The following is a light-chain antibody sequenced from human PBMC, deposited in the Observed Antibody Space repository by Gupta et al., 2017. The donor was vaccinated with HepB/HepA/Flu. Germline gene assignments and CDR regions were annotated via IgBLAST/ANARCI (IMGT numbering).Light chain of an antibody. CDR1: QSIDIW. CDR3: QQSETHPT. CDR2: KAS. Sequence: DIHMTQSPSTLSASVGDRITITCRASQSIDIWLAWYQQKSGKAPNLLIYKASTLLSGVSSRFSGGGSGTEFTLTSSSLQPDDFATYYFQQSETHPTFGQGTKVEIK. V-gene: IGKV1-5*03. J-gene: IGKJ1*01.